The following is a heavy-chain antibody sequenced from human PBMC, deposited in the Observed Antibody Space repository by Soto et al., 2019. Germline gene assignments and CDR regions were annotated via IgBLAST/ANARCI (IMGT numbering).Heavy chain of an antibody. CDR1: GGTFSSYA. J-gene: IGHJ6*02. D-gene: IGHD3-10*01. Sequence: AASVKVSCKASGGTFSSYATSWVRQAPGQGLEWMGGIIPIFGTANYAQKFQGRVTITADESTSTAYMELSSLRSEDTAVYYCARDWPAVEYYYGSGSSAIDVWGQGTTVTVSS. CDR2: IIPIFGTA. V-gene: IGHV1-69*13. CDR3: ARDWPAVEYYYGSGSSAIDV.